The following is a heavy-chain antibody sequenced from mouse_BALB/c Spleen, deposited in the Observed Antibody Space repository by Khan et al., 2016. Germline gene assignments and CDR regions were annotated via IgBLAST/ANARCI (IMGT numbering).Heavy chain of an antibody. CDR2: IRYSGST. CDR3: TRSPTATRYFDV. CDR1: GYSITSDYA. D-gene: IGHD1-2*01. V-gene: IGHV3-2*02. J-gene: IGHJ1*01. Sequence: EVQLQESGPGLVKPSQSLSLTCTVTGYSITSDYAWNWIRQFPGNKLEWMGYIRYSGSTTYNPSLKSRIAITRDTSKNQFVLPLYSVTTEDTATYYCTRSPTATRYFDVWGAGTTVTVSS.